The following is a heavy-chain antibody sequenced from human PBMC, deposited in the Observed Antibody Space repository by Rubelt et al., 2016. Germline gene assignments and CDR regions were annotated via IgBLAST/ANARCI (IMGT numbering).Heavy chain of an antibody. J-gene: IGHJ4*02. CDR2: IYYTGST. Sequence: QVQLQESGPGLVKPSETLSLTCTVSGDSISSYYWNWIRQPPGKGLEWIGYIYYTGSTSHNPSLKSRVTISVDTSKNQFSLKRGSVTAADTAVYYCAGSGRMVRGPFDDWGQGTLVTVSS. CDR1: GDSISSYY. V-gene: IGHV4-59*01. CDR3: AGSGRMVRGPFDD. D-gene: IGHD3-10*01.